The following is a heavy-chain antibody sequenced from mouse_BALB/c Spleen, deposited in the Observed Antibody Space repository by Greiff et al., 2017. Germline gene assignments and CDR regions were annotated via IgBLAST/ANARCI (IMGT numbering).Heavy chain of an antibody. J-gene: IGHJ4*01. CDR2: IWRGGST. CDR3: AKNGPRAAYAMDY. CDR1: GFSLTSYG. Sequence: VQLQQSGPSLVQPSQSLSITCTVSGFSLTSYGVHWVRQSPGKGLEWLGVIWRGGSTDYNAAFMSRLSITKDNSKSQVFFKMNSLQADDTAIYYCAKNGPRAAYAMDYWGQGTSVTVSS. V-gene: IGHV2-5-1*01.